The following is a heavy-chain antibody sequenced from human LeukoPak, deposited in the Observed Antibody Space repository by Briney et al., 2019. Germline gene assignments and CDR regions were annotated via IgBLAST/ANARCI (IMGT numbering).Heavy chain of an antibody. CDR1: GFTFSRYS. CDR3: AKADRSSSRRPFGS. CDR2: IDNTGSDT. V-gene: IGHV3-23*05. D-gene: IGHD6-6*01. Sequence: GGSLRLSCATSGFTFSRYSMSWVRQAPGKGLEWVSVIDNTGSDTFYADSVKGRFTISRDNSKDTLFLQMKSLRAEDTAVYYCAKADRSSSRRPFGSWGQGTLVTVSS. J-gene: IGHJ4*02.